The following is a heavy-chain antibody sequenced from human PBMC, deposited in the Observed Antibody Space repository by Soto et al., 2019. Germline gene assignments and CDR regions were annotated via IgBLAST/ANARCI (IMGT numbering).Heavy chain of an antibody. V-gene: IGHV1-58*01. CDR1: GFTFTSSA. J-gene: IGHJ4*02. D-gene: IGHD5-12*01. Sequence: ASVKVSCKASGFTFTSSAVQWVRQARGQRLEWIGWIVVGSGNTNYAQKFQERVTITRDMSTSTAYMELSSLRSEDTAVYYCAADQTKWLRLDSWGQGTLVTVSS. CDR2: IVVGSGNT. CDR3: AADQTKWLRLDS.